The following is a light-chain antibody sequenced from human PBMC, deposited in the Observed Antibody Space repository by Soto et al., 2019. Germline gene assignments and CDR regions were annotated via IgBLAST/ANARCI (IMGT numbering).Light chain of an antibody. J-gene: IGKJ1*01. V-gene: IGKV3-15*01. CDR2: GAS. CDR1: QSVNSD. CDR3: QQYKYWPRT. Sequence: EVVMTQSPAILSVSPGERATLSCRASQSVNSDLAWYQQKPGQAPRLLIQGASTRATGIPARFSGSGSGTEFTITISSLQSEDFAVSYWQQYKYWPRTFGQGTKVDIK.